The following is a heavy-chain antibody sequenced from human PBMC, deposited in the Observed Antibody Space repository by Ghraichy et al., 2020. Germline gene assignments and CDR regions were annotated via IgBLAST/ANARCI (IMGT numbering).Heavy chain of an antibody. D-gene: IGHD2-8*01. J-gene: IGHJ6*02. CDR2: INQDGSEK. CDR1: GFTFSSYW. Sequence: LSLTCAASGFTFSSYWMSWVRQAPGKGLEWVSNINQDGSEKYYVDSVKGRFTISRDNSKNSLYLQMNSLRAEDTAVYYCASSPVGVSLYYYYTGMDVWGQATTVTVSS. CDR3: ASSPVGVSLYYYYTGMDV. V-gene: IGHV3-7*01.